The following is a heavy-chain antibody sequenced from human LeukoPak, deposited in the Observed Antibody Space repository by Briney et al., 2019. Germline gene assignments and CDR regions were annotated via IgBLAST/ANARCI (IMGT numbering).Heavy chain of an antibody. CDR2: ISSSSSYI. CDR1: GFTFSSYS. J-gene: IGHJ4*02. Sequence: GGSLRLSCAASGFTFSSYSMNWVRQAPGKGLEWVSSISSSSSYIYYADSVKGRFTISRDNAKNSLYLQMNSLRAEDTAVYYCARERGGFCSSTNCRGSFDYWGQGTLVTVSS. V-gene: IGHV3-21*01. CDR3: ARERGGFCSSTNCRGSFDY. D-gene: IGHD2-2*01.